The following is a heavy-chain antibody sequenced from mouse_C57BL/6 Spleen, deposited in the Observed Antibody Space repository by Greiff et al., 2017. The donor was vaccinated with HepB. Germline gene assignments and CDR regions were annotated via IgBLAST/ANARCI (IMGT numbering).Heavy chain of an antibody. J-gene: IGHJ1*03. CDR1: GFNIKDDY. Sequence: EVKLVESGAELVRPGASVKLSCTASGFNIKDDYMHWVKQRPEQGLEWIGWIVPGNGDTEYASKFQGKATITADTSSNTAYLQLSSLTSEDTAVYYCTDYYYGSSYRYFDVWGTGTTVTVSS. D-gene: IGHD1-1*01. V-gene: IGHV14-4*01. CDR3: TDYYYGSSYRYFDV. CDR2: IVPGNGDT.